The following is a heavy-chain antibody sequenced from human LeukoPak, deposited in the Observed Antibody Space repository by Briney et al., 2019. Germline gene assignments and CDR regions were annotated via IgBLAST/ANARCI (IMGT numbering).Heavy chain of an antibody. D-gene: IGHD1-26*01. CDR2: INHSGTT. V-gene: IGHV4-34*01. CDR3: TFSMVGGTIDY. J-gene: IGHJ4*02. CDR1: GGSFSGYY. Sequence: KTSETLSLTCAVYGGSFSGYYWNWIRQPPGKGLEWIGEINHSGTTHSSPSLKSRVTMSVDTAKNQFSLKLSSVTAADTAVYYCTFSMVGGTIDYWGQGTLVTVSS.